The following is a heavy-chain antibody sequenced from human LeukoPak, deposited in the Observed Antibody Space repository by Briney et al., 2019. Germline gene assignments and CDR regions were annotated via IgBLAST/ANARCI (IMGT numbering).Heavy chain of an antibody. D-gene: IGHD3-9*01. CDR2: TYFRSKWYY. CDR3: ARDHWYDILSFDY. Sequence: SQTLSLTCDTSGDSVSSQTATWNWIRQSPSRGLEWLGRTYFRSKWYYDYAMSVKGRISISPDTSKNHFSLHLDSVTPEDTAVYYCARDHWYDILSFDYWGQGTLVTVSS. J-gene: IGHJ4*02. CDR1: GDSVSSQTAT. V-gene: IGHV6-1*01.